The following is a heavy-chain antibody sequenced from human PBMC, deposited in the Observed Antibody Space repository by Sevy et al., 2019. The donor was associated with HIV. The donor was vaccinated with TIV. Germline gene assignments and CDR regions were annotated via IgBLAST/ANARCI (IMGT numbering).Heavy chain of an antibody. J-gene: IGHJ4*02. Sequence: SETLSLTCSVSGGSVSDYYWSWIRQPAGKGLERIGRISTRNTNYNPSLKNRVTMSVDTSKNQFSLKLTSVTAADTAVYYCAGDRYYYDGNGFVTDNWGQGSLVTVSS. D-gene: IGHD3-22*01. CDR1: GGSVSDYY. V-gene: IGHV4-4*07. CDR3: AGDRYYYDGNGFVTDN. CDR2: ISTRNT.